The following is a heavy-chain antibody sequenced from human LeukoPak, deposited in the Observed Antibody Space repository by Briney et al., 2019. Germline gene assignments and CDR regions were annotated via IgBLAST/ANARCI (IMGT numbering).Heavy chain of an antibody. J-gene: IGHJ4*02. V-gene: IGHV4-34*01. CDR1: GGSFSGYY. D-gene: IGHD3-3*01. CDR2: INHSGST. CDR3: ARGPKTYYDFWSGSRGGKFDY. Sequence: SETLSLTCAVYGGSFSGYYWSWIRQPPGKGLEWIGEINHSGSTNYNPSLKSRVTISVDTSKNQFSLKLSSVTAADTAVYYCARGPKTYYDFWSGSRGGKFDYWGQGTLVTVSS.